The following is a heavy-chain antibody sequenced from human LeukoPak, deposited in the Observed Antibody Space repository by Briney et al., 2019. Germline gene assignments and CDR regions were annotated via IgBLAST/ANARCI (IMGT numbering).Heavy chain of an antibody. Sequence: PSETLSLTCTVSGGSISSSSYYWGWIRQPPGKGLEWIGSIYFGGSTYYNPSLKSRVTISVDTSKNQFSLILSSATAADTAVYYCARGSGYYYVRPFDYWGQGALVTVSS. CDR3: ARGSGYYYVRPFDY. CDR2: IYFGGST. V-gene: IGHV4-39*07. D-gene: IGHD3-22*01. CDR1: GGSISSSSYY. J-gene: IGHJ4*02.